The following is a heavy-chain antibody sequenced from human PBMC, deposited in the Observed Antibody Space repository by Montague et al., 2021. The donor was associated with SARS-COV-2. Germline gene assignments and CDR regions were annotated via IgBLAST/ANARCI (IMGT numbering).Heavy chain of an antibody. CDR2: IYSSGST. CDR3: ARAYGDYTYYYGLDV. D-gene: IGHD4-17*01. Sequence: TLSLTCTVSGGSIRSGSYYWSWIRQPAGKGLEWIGRIYSSGSTNYNPSLKSRVTMSVDTSKNQFSLKLSSVTAADTAVYYCARAYGDYTYYYGLDVWGQGTTVTVSS. J-gene: IGHJ6*02. V-gene: IGHV4-61*02. CDR1: GGSIRSGSYY.